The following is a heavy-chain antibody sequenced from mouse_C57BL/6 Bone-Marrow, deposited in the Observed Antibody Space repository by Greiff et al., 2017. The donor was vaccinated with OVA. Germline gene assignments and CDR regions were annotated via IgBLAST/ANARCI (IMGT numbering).Heavy chain of an antibody. CDR3: TPGSSYDYWYCDV. J-gene: IGHJ1*03. CDR2: IAPANGDT. V-gene: IGHV14-4*01. CDR1: GFNIKDDY. Sequence: VQLQQSGAELVRPGASVKLSCTASGFNIKDDYMHWVKQRPEQGLEWIGWIAPANGDTEYASKFQGKAPITADTSSNTAYLQLSSLTTEDTAVYYCTPGSSYDYWYCDVGGTGTTVTVSS. D-gene: IGHD1-1*01.